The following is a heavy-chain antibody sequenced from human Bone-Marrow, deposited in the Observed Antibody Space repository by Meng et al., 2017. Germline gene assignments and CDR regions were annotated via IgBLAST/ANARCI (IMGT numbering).Heavy chain of an antibody. CDR1: GFTFSSYG. D-gene: IGHD2-15*01. J-gene: IGHJ6*02. CDR2: IWYDGSNK. V-gene: IGHV3-33*01. Sequence: GESLKISCAASGFTFSSYGMHWVRQAPGKGLEWVAVIWYDGSNKYYADSVKGRFTIPRDNSKSTLYLQMNSLRAEDTAVYYCARDQCSGGSCPWDYYYGMDVWGQGTTVTVSS. CDR3: ARDQCSGGSCPWDYYYGMDV.